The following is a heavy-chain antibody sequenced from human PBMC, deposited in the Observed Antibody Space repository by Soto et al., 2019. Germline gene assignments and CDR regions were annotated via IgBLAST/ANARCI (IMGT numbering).Heavy chain of an antibody. D-gene: IGHD2-2*01. V-gene: IGHV1-69*12. CDR1: GGTFSNYA. CDR3: ARARQAWVPAAMGDYYGLDV. J-gene: IGHJ6*02. Sequence: QVQLVQSGAEMKKPGSSVKVSCKASGGTFSNYAITWVRQAPGQGLEWMGGILPIYQSTKYAQKFQGRVTFTEDDSTSTAYMELSSLKSEDTAVYFCARARQAWVPAAMGDYYGLDVWGQGTTVTVSS. CDR2: ILPIYQST.